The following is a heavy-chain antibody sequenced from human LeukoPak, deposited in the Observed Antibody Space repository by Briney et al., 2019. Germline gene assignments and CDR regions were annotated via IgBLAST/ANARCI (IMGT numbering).Heavy chain of an antibody. CDR1: GGSVSSAGYY. J-gene: IGHJ4*02. CDR2: IYYSGSP. V-gene: IGHV4-31*03. CDR3: ATAGWLRFFEGTSYYFDY. Sequence: SQTLSLTCTVSGGSVSSAGYYWSWIRQHPGKGLEWIGYIYYSGSPAYNPSLKRRVTISLDTSKNRLSMQMSSVTTADTAVYYCATAGWLRFFEGTSYYFDYWGQGTLVTVSS. D-gene: IGHD3-3*01.